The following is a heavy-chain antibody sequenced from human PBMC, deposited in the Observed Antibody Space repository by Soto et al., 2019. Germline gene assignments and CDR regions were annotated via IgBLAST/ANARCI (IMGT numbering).Heavy chain of an antibody. D-gene: IGHD6-13*01. J-gene: IGHJ4*02. V-gene: IGHV2-5*02. CDR2: IYWDEDK. Sequence: QITLKESGPTLVNPTQTVTLTCTFSGFSLSTTDVGVGWIRPPPGHALECLAVIYWDEDKRSSPSLKSRLTIPKDTSKNQVGPKMSNMGTVDTATYYCAHLHHWYATLGYWGQGILVTVSS. CDR1: GFSLSTTDVG. CDR3: AHLHHWYATLGY.